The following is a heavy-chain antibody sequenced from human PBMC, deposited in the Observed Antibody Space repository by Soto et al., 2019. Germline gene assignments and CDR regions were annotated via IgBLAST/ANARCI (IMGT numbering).Heavy chain of an antibody. D-gene: IGHD5-18*01. Sequence: ASVKVSCKASGYTFTSYGISWVRQAPGQGLEWMGWISAYNGNTNYAQKLQGRVTMTTDTSTSTAYMELRSLRSDDTAVYYCARGSRGYSYGRWSYYYYGMDVWGQGTTVTVSS. CDR1: GYTFTSYG. V-gene: IGHV1-18*01. CDR2: ISAYNGNT. J-gene: IGHJ6*02. CDR3: ARGSRGYSYGRWSYYYYGMDV.